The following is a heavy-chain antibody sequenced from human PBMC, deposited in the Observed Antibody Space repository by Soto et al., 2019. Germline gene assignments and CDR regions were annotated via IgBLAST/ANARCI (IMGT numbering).Heavy chain of an antibody. Sequence: LPETLSLTCAVYGGSFSGYYWSWIRQPPGKGLEWIGEINHSGSTNYNPSLKSRVTISVDTSKNQFSLKLSSVTAADTAVYYCARGRNIIYYYYGMDVWGQGTTVTVSS. CDR1: GGSFSGYY. CDR2: INHSGST. J-gene: IGHJ6*02. V-gene: IGHV4-34*01. CDR3: ARGRNIIYYYYGMDV. D-gene: IGHD3-10*01.